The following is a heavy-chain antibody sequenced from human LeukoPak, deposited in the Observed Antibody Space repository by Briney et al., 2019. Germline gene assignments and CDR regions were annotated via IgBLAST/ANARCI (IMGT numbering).Heavy chain of an antibody. CDR2: ISYDGSNK. V-gene: IGHV3-30*18. CDR3: AKGSLVRWIAVAEYFDY. Sequence: GGSLRLSCAASGFTFSSYGMHWVRQAPGKGLEWVAVISYDGSNKYYADSVRGRFTISRDNSKNTLYLQMNSLRAEDTAVYYCAKGSLVRWIAVAEYFDYWGQGTLVTVSS. J-gene: IGHJ4*02. D-gene: IGHD6-19*01. CDR1: GFTFSSYG.